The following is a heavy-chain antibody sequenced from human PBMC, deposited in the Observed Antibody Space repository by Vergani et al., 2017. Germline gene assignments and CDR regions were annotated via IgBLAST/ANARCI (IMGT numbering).Heavy chain of an antibody. J-gene: IGHJ4*02. Sequence: QVQLQESGPGLVKPSQTLSLTCTVSGGSISSGGYYWSWIRQHPGKGLEWIGYIYYSGSTYYNPSLKSRVSISVDTSKNQFSLKLTSVTAADTAVYYCASIARAPTRRNPPPDYWGQGILVTVSS. D-gene: IGHD3-16*02. CDR3: ASIARAPTRRNPPPDY. CDR1: GGSISSGGYY. V-gene: IGHV4-31*03. CDR2: IYYSGST.